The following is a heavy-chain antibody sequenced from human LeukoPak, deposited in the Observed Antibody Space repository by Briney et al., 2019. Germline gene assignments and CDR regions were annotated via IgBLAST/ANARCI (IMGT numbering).Heavy chain of an antibody. Sequence: SSVKVSCKASGGTFSSYAICWVRQAPGQGLEWIGRIIPIFGTANYAQKFQGRVTITTDESTSTAYMELSSLRSEDTAVYYCVRGVHYYDSSGYRRLLDYWGQGTLVTVSS. V-gene: IGHV1-69*05. CDR1: GGTFSSYA. CDR2: IIPIFGTA. J-gene: IGHJ4*02. D-gene: IGHD3-22*01. CDR3: VRGVHYYDSSGYRRLLDY.